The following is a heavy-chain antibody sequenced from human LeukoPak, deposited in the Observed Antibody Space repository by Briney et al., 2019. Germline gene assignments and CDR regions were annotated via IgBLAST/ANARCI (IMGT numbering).Heavy chain of an antibody. CDR3: ATDEVDTYYYETSAYYRFDY. CDR2: IKNKIDGGTA. Sequence: PGGSLRLSCAVSGFTFTNAWMSWVRQAPGKGLEWVGRIKNKIDGGTAEYAAPVKGRFTISRDDSKNTLYLQMNSLKTEDTAVYYCATDEVDTYYYETSAYYRFDYWGQGTLVTVSS. CDR1: GFTFTNAW. V-gene: IGHV3-15*01. D-gene: IGHD3-22*01. J-gene: IGHJ4*02.